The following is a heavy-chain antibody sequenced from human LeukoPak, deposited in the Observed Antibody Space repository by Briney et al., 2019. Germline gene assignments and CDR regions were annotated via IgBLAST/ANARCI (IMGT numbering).Heavy chain of an antibody. CDR3: ARGNLAYCGGDCPGGY. V-gene: IGHV1-46*03. J-gene: IGHJ4*02. CDR1: GYTFTSYY. CDR2: INPSGGST. D-gene: IGHD2-21*02. Sequence: GASVKVSCKASGYTFTSYYMHWVRQAPGQGLEWMGIINPSGGSTSYAQKFQGRVTMTRDTSTSTVYMELSSLRSEDTAVYYCARGNLAYCGGDCPGGYWGQGTLVTVSS.